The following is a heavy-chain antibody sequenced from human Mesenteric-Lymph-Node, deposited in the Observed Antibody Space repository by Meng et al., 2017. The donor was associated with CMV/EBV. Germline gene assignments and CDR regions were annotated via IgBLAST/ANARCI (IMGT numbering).Heavy chain of an antibody. D-gene: IGHD3-9*01. CDR2: RYPGHSYT. J-gene: IGHJ4*02. V-gene: IGHV5-51*01. CDR3: AISYKRRTAYDILTGYYSSPTYFDY. Sequence: WVFQMHAKGLEWIPIRYPGHSYTRYSLYFRDQLAISADKSISTAYLQCCSLKASDTAMYYCAISYKRRTAYDILTGYYSSPTYFDYWGQGTLVTVSS.